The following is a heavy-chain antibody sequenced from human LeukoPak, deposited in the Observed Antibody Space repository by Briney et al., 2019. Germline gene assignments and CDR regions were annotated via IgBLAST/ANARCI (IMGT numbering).Heavy chain of an antibody. D-gene: IGHD3-10*01. Sequence: GRSLRLSCAASGFTFSIYGMRWVRQAPGKGLEWVAVISHDGSDNHYADSVKGRFTIYRDNSKKTVYLQMRRLRPEDTAVYFWAKELYFGSGSYPDYWVQGTLVRVCS. J-gene: IGHJ4*02. V-gene: IGHV3-30*18. CDR3: AKELYFGSGSYPDY. CDR1: GFTFSIYG. CDR2: ISHDGSDN.